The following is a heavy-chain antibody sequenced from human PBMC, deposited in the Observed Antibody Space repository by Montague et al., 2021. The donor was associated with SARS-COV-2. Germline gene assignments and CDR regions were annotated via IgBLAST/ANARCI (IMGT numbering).Heavy chain of an antibody. CDR3: ARDLDYGGNSSFDY. CDR1: GFTFSSYE. J-gene: IGHJ4*02. CDR2: ISSRGSAV. V-gene: IGHV3-48*03. Sequence: SLRLSCAAYGFTFSSYEMNWIRQAPGKGLEWVSYISSRGSAVFSYAESVKGRFTISRDNARNSLFLQMNSLTVDHTGVYYCARDLDYGGNSSFDYWGQGTLVTVSS. D-gene: IGHD4-23*01.